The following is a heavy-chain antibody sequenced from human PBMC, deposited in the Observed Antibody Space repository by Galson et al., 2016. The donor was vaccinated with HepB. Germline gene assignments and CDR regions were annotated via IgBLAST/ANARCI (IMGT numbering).Heavy chain of an antibody. CDR1: GFTFSSYG. V-gene: IGHV3-30*03. Sequence: SLRLSCEASGFTFSSYGMHWVRQAPGKGLEWVAAISYDGSLKYYADSVEGRFTISRDNSKNTLYLQMNSLRAEDTAVYYCARARYSSGLYNWFDPWGQGTLVTVSS. J-gene: IGHJ5*02. CDR3: ARARYSSGLYNWFDP. CDR2: ISYDGSLK. D-gene: IGHD6-19*01.